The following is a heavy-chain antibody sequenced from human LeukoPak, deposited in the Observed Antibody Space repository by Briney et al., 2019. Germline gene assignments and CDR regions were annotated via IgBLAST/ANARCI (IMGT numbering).Heavy chain of an antibody. Sequence: GGSLTLSCVTTASIYSEYGIHCARQAPGKGLEWVTFIRYDGYNNYYKDSVKGRFTISTDNSKNTVYLQMNSLRPEDTAVYFCAKERTGVGGCWTWGQGALVIVSS. V-gene: IGHV3-30*02. CDR3: AKERTGVGGCWT. CDR1: ASIYSEYG. J-gene: IGHJ5*02. CDR2: IRYDGYNN. D-gene: IGHD3-3*01.